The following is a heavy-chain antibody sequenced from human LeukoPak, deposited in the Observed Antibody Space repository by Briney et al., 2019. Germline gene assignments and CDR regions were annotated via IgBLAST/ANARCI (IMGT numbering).Heavy chain of an antibody. CDR2: IIPIFGSA. V-gene: IGHV1-69*05. CDR3: ARDRGYYYDSSGRDAFDI. J-gene: IGHJ3*02. Sequence: SVKVSCKASGGTFSSYAISWVRQAPGQGLEWMGGIIPIFGSANYAQKFQGRVTITTDESTSTAYMELSSLRSEDTAVYYCARDRGYYYDSSGRDAFDIWGQGTMVTVSS. D-gene: IGHD3-22*01. CDR1: GGTFSSYA.